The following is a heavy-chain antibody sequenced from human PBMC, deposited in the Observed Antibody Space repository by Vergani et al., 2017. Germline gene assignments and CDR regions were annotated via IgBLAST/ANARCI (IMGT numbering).Heavy chain of an antibody. D-gene: IGHD2-2*01. CDR2: LRYDGTTK. Sequence: QVQLVESGGGVVQPGGSLRLSCAASGFSFGSYGMHWVRVRQAPGKGLEWLAYLRYDGTTKQYADSVKGRFTISRDNSKKMLYLQMDSLRPEDTAMFYCVKDRGASIGFDDWGQGTQVTVSS. CDR3: VKDRGASIGFDD. J-gene: IGHJ4*02. V-gene: IGHV3-30*02. CDR1: GFSFGSYG.